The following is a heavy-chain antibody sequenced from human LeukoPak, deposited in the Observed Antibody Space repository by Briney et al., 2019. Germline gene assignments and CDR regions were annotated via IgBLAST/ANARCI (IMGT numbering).Heavy chain of an antibody. CDR3: AKVSLEQWLVPYLDY. V-gene: IGHV3-30*02. J-gene: IGHJ4*02. Sequence: GGSLRLSCAAPGFTFSSYGMHWVRQAPGKGLEWVAFIRYDGSNKYYADSVKGRFTISRDNSKNTLYLQMNSLRAEDTAVYYCAKVSLEQWLVPYLDYWGQGTLVTVSS. CDR2: IRYDGSNK. CDR1: GFTFSSYG. D-gene: IGHD6-19*01.